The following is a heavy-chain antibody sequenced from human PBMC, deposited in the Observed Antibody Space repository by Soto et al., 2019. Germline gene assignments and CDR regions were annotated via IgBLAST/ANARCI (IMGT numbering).Heavy chain of an antibody. CDR2: INHSGST. J-gene: IGHJ3*02. V-gene: IGHV4-34*01. D-gene: IGHD6-19*01. CDR1: GGSISSYY. Sequence: PSETLSLTCTVSGGSISSYYWSWIRQPPGKGLEWIGEINHSGSTNYNPSLKSRVTISVDTSKNQFSLKLSSVTAADTAVYYCRTEQWLDKHDAFDIWGQGTMVTVSS. CDR3: RTEQWLDKHDAFDI.